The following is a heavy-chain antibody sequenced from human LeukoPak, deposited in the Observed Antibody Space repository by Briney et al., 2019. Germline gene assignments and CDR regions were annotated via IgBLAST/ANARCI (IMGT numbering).Heavy chain of an antibody. Sequence: GGSLKLSCAASGFTFSSNYMGWFRKAPGKGLEWVSVIYSGGSTYYADSVKGRFTISRDNSKNTLYLQMNSLRAEDTAVYYCARLLRHDAFDVWGQGTMVTVSS. J-gene: IGHJ3*01. CDR3: ARLLRHDAFDV. CDR2: IYSGGST. CDR1: GFTFSSNY. D-gene: IGHD1-26*01. V-gene: IGHV3-53*01.